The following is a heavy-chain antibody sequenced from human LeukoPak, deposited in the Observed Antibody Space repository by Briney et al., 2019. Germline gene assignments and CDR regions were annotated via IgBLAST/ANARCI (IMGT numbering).Heavy chain of an antibody. CDR2: IYYSGST. CDR1: GGSISSYY. J-gene: IGHJ6*03. CDR3: ARGIAAAGGYYYMDV. Sequence: SETLSLTCTVSGGSISSYYWSWIRQPPGKGLEWIGYIYYSGSTNYNPSLKSRVTISVDTSKNQFSLKLSSVTAADTAVYYYARGIAAAGGYYYMDVWGKGTTVTVSS. D-gene: IGHD6-13*01. V-gene: IGHV4-59*01.